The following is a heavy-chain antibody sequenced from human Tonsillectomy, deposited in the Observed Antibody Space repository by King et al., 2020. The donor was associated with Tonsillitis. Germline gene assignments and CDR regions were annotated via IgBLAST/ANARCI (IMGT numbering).Heavy chain of an antibody. CDR2: IGTAGDT. V-gene: IGHV3-13*04. J-gene: IGHJ4*02. Sequence: VQLVESGGGLVQPGGSLRLSCAASGFTFSSYDMHWVRQSTGKGLEWVSSIGTAGDTYYPGSVRGRFTISRENAKNSLYLQMNSLRDGDTAVYYCARGPSIITDRLPYSFNYWGQGTLVTVSS. CDR1: GFTFSSYD. CDR3: ARGPSIITDRLPYSFNY. D-gene: IGHD3-16*01.